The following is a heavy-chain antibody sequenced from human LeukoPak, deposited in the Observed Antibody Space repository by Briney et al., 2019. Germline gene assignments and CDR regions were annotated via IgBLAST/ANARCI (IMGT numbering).Heavy chain of an antibody. CDR1: GFTVSSNY. CDR3: AKDLGGDYAAFDI. J-gene: IGHJ3*02. D-gene: IGHD4-17*01. CDR2: ISGSGGST. V-gene: IGHV3-23*01. Sequence: GGSLRLSCAASGFTVSSNYMSWVRQAPGKGLEWVSAISGSGGSTYYADSVKGRFTISRDNSKNTLYLQMNSLRAEDTAVYYCAKDLGGDYAAFDIWGQGTMVTVSS.